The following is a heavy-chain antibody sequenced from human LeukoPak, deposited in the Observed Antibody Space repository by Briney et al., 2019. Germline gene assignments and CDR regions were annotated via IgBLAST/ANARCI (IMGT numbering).Heavy chain of an antibody. CDR1: GFTFSSYG. Sequence: GGSLRLSCAASGFTFSSYGMHWVRQAPGKGLEWVAVIWYDGSNKYYADSVKGRFTISRDNSKNTLYLQMNSLRAEDTAVYYCARDGDYGGNRYYYYGMDVWGQGTTVTVSS. D-gene: IGHD4-23*01. J-gene: IGHJ6*02. CDR2: IWYDGSNK. CDR3: ARDGDYGGNRYYYYGMDV. V-gene: IGHV3-33*01.